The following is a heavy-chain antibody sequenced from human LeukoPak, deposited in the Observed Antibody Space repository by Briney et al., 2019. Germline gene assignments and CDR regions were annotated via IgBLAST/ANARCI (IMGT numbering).Heavy chain of an antibody. CDR1: GDSVSSNSAA. J-gene: IGHJ5*02. CDR2: TYYRSKWYN. V-gene: IGHV6-1*01. D-gene: IGHD1-26*01. CDR3: VGGNYWLGP. Sequence: SQTLSLTCAISGDSVSSNSAAWTWIRQSPSRGLEWLGRTYYRSKWYNDYAVSVKSRITINPDTSKNQFSLQLNSMTPEDTAVYYCVGGNYWLGPWGQGTLVTVSS.